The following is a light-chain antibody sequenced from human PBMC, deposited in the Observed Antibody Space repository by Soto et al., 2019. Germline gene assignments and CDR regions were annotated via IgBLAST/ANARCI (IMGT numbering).Light chain of an antibody. CDR1: QSVSSN. Sequence: EIVMTQSPATLSVSPGERATLSCRASQSVSSNLAWYQQKPGQAPRLLIYGVSTRASGIPARFSGSGSGTEFTLTISSLEPEDSAVYYCQQRHMWPITFGQGTRLEIK. J-gene: IGKJ5*01. V-gene: IGKV3D-15*01. CDR3: QQRHMWPIT. CDR2: GVS.